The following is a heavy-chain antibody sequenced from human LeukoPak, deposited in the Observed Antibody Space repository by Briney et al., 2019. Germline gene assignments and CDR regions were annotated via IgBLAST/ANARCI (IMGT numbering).Heavy chain of an antibody. V-gene: IGHV3-48*04. CDR1: GFTFSSHS. J-gene: IGHJ4*02. Sequence: GGSLRLSCAASGFTFSSHSMNWVRQAPGKGLVWVSYISPSSSTKYYADSVKGRFTISRDDAKNSLYLQMNSLRAEDTAVYYCARDRSHYYDSSESVDYWGQGTLVTVSS. D-gene: IGHD3-22*01. CDR3: ARDRSHYYDSSESVDY. CDR2: ISPSSSTK.